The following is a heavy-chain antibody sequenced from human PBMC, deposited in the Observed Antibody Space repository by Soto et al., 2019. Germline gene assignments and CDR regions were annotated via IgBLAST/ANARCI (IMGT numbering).Heavy chain of an antibody. V-gene: IGHV3-33*01. D-gene: IGHD3-22*01. CDR3: AREYHYYDSSGYYYYYYYGMDV. CDR2: IWYDGSNK. J-gene: IGHJ6*02. Sequence: GGSLRLSCAASGFTFSSYGMHWVRQAPDKGLEWVAVIWYDGSNKYYADSVKGRFTISRDNSKNTLYLQMNSLRAEDTAVYYCAREYHYYDSSGYYYYYYYGMDVWGQGTTVTVSS. CDR1: GFTFSSYG.